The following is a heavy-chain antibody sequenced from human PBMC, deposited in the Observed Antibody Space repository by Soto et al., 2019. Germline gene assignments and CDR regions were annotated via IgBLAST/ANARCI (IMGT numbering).Heavy chain of an antibody. V-gene: IGHV3-21*01. D-gene: IGHD4-17*01. CDR2: ITSSNYT. CDR3: ARDMPYGDLWYNWFDP. CDR1: GFTFSSYS. J-gene: IGHJ5*02. Sequence: EVQLMESGGGLFKPGGSLRLSCAASGFTFSSYSMNWVRQAPGKGLEWVSSITSSNYTYYAKSVKGRFTISRDNAKNSLYLQMNSLRAEDTAVYYCARDMPYGDLWYNWFDPWGQGTLVTVSS.